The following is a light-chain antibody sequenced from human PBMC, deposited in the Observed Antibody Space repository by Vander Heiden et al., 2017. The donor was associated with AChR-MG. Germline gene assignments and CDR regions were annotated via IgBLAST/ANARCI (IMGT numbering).Light chain of an antibody. Sequence: SVLTQPPSASGTPGQRVTISCSGSRSNIGSNTVNWYQQLPGTAPKLLIYSNNQRPSGVPDRSSGSKAGTSASLAISGLQSEDEADYYCAAWDDSLNGPVVFGGGTKLTVL. CDR3: AAWDDSLNGPVV. J-gene: IGLJ2*01. V-gene: IGLV1-44*01. CDR2: SNN. CDR1: RSNIGSNT.